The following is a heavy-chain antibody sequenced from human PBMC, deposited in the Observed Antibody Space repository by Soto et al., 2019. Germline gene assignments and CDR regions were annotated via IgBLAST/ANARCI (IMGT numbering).Heavy chain of an antibody. CDR2: ISGSGGST. Sequence: EVELLESGGGLVQPGGSLRLSCSASGFTFSSYAMRWVRRAPVKGLEWVSAISGSGGSTYYADSVKGRFTISRDNSKNTLYLQMNSLRAEDTAVYYCARRGSGSYYDYWGQGPLVTVSS. D-gene: IGHD1-26*01. J-gene: IGHJ4*02. CDR1: GFTFSSYA. CDR3: ARRGSGSYYDY. V-gene: IGHV3-23*01.